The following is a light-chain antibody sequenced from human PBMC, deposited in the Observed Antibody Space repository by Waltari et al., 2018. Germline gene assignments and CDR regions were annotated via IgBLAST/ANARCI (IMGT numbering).Light chain of an antibody. J-gene: IGKJ1*01. Sequence: IQITQSPSTLSASVGDGVTITCRASQSIGRKLAWYRQKPGKAPNLLIYDVSSFESGVPSRFTGSGSGTEFTLTISNLQPDDFATYYCQHYYTSSWTFGQGTKVEIK. CDR3: QHYYTSSWT. CDR1: QSIGRK. V-gene: IGKV1-5*01. CDR2: DVS.